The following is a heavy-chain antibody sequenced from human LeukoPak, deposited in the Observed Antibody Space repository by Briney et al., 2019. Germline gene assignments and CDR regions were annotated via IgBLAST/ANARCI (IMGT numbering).Heavy chain of an antibody. J-gene: IGHJ3*02. CDR1: GGSISSSSYY. CDR3: ARRSSYDILTGYGSGAFDI. V-gene: IGHV4-39*01. D-gene: IGHD3-9*01. CDR2: IYYSGST. Sequence: SETLSLTCTVSGGSISSSSYYWGWIRQPPGKGLEWSGSIYYSGSTYYNPSLKSRVTISVDTSKNQFSLKLSSVTAADTAVYYCARRSSYDILTGYGSGAFDIWGQGTMVTVSS.